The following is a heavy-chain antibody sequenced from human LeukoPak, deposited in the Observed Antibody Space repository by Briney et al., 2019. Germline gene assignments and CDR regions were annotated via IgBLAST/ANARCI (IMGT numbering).Heavy chain of an antibody. CDR1: GFTFSDYY. CDR2: ISSSSSYT. Sequence: PGGSLRLSCAASGFTFSDYYMSWIRQAPGKGLEWVSYISSSSSYTNYADSVKGRFTISRDNAKNSLYLQMNSLRAEDTAVYYCARYSSSWYMLDYWGRGTLVTVSS. J-gene: IGHJ4*02. CDR3: ARYSSSWYMLDY. V-gene: IGHV3-11*03. D-gene: IGHD6-13*01.